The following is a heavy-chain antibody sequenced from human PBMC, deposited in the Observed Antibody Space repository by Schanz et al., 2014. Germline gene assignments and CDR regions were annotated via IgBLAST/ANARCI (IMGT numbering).Heavy chain of an antibody. V-gene: IGHV3-21*06. J-gene: IGHJ5*02. CDR1: GFTFSSYA. CDR2: ISSSGSYI. Sequence: VQLLQFGGGVVQPGRSLRLSCAASGFTFSSYAMHWVRQAPGKGLEWVSSISSSGSYIHYADSVKGRFTISRDNAKNAMYQHMKRLRGEDTAVYYAAEELESYYGGGGGFDPWGQGTLVAVSS. CDR3: AEELESYYGGGGGFDP. D-gene: IGHD4-17*01.